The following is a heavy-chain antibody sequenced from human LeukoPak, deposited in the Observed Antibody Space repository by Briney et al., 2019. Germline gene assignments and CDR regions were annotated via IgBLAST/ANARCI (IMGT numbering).Heavy chain of an antibody. V-gene: IGHV1-69*01. CDR3: ARDRLTLYYYDSSGYYPD. CDR1: GGTFISYA. Sequence: GSSVKVSCKASGGTFISYAISWVRQAPGQGLEWMGGIIPIFGTANYAQKFQGRVTITADESTSTAYMELSSLRSEDTAVYYCARDRLTLYYYDSSGYYPDWGQGTLVTVSS. J-gene: IGHJ4*02. D-gene: IGHD3-22*01. CDR2: IIPIFGTA.